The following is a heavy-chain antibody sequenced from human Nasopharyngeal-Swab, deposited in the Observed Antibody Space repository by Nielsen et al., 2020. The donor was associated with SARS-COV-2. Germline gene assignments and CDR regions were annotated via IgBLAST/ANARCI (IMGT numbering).Heavy chain of an antibody. Sequence: KVSCKGSGYSFTSYWIGWVRQMPGKGLEWMGIIYPGDSGTRYSPSFQGQVTISADTSISTAYLQWSSLKASDTAMYYCARNMGYFHTSIWLDPWGQGTLVTVSS. CDR3: ARNMGYFHTSIWLDP. D-gene: IGHD2/OR15-2a*01. CDR2: IYPGDSGT. J-gene: IGHJ5*02. V-gene: IGHV5-51*01. CDR1: GYSFTSYW.